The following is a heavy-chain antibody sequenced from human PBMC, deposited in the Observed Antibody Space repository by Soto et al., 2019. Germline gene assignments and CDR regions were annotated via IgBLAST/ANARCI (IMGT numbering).Heavy chain of an antibody. CDR3: AKDHSPPVVAAFSQFDL. D-gene: IGHD2-21*01. Sequence: EVQLLKSGGGLVQPGGSLRLSCAASGFTFSSYAMNWVRQAPGKGLEWVSSITGTGGSTYHADSVKGRFTISRDNSKDTLNLQMSSMRAEDTAVDYCAKDHSPPVVAAFSQFDLWGRCTLFTVSS. V-gene: IGHV3-23*01. J-gene: IGHJ2*01. CDR1: GFTFSSYA. CDR2: ITGTGGST.